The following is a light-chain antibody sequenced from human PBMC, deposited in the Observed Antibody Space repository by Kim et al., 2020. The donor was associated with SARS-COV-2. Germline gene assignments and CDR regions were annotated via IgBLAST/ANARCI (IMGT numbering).Light chain of an antibody. Sequence: AYVGDRVTMTCRASQSISSWLAWYQQKAGEAPKLLIYGASTLQSGVPSRFSGSGSGTDFTLTITSLQPEDVATYYCQQADGFPLTFGGGTKVDIK. V-gene: IGKV1-12*01. CDR1: QSISSW. CDR3: QQADGFPLT. CDR2: GAS. J-gene: IGKJ4*01.